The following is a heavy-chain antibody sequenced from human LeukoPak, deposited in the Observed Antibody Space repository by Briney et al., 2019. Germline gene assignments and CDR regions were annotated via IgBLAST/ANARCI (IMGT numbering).Heavy chain of an antibody. D-gene: IGHD5-24*01. CDR2: INPNSGGT. V-gene: IGHV1-2*02. J-gene: IGHJ4*02. CDR3: ARVYDYNYPFDY. CDR1: GYTFTGYY. Sequence: ASVKVSCKASGYTFTGYYMHWVRQAPGQGLECMGWINPNSGGTNYAQKFQGRVTMTRDTSISTAYMELSRLRSDDTAVYYCARVYDYNYPFDYWGQGTLVTVSS.